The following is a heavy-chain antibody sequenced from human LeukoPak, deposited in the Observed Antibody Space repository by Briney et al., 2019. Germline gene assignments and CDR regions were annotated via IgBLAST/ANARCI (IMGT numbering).Heavy chain of an antibody. CDR2: INPNSGGT. CDR1: GYTFTGYY. V-gene: IGHV1-2*02. Sequence: GASVKVSCKASGYTFTGYYMHWVRQAPGQGLEWMGWINPNSGGTNYAQKFQGRVTMTRDTSISTAYMELSSLRSEDTAVYYCARAGYDSSGYYAFDIWGQGTMVTVSS. CDR3: ARAGYDSSGYYAFDI. D-gene: IGHD3-22*01. J-gene: IGHJ3*02.